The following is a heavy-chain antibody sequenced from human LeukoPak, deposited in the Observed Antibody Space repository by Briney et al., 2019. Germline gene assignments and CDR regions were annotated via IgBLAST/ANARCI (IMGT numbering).Heavy chain of an antibody. Sequence: QPGGSLRLSCAASGFTFSSYWMSWVRQAPGKGLEWVANIKQDGSEKYYVDSVKGRFTISRDNAKNSLYLQMNSLRAEDTALYYCAKVRGGSGSYYKGSSFDYWGQGTLVTVSS. CDR1: GFTFSSYW. V-gene: IGHV3-7*03. D-gene: IGHD3-10*01. J-gene: IGHJ4*02. CDR2: IKQDGSEK. CDR3: AKVRGGSGSYYKGSSFDY.